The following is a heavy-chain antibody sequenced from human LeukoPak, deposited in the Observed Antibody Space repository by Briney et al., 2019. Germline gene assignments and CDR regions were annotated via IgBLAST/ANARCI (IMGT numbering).Heavy chain of an antibody. V-gene: IGHV1-3*03. J-gene: IGHJ5*02. CDR2: INTVNGNT. D-gene: IGHD3-10*01. Sequence: ASVKVSCKASGYTFTNYIMHWVRQAPGQRLEWMGWINTVNGNTKYSQEFQGRVTITRDTSASTAYMELSSLRSEDVAVYYCARGARFRSYGSGTYYTSLPFDPWGQGTLVTVSS. CDR3: ARGARFRSYGSGTYYTSLPFDP. CDR1: GYTFTNYI.